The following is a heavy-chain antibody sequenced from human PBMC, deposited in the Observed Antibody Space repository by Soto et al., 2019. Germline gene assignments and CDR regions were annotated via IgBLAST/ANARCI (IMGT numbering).Heavy chain of an antibody. D-gene: IGHD4-17*01. V-gene: IGHV4-61*08. CDR1: GGSISRGDYY. J-gene: IGHJ4*02. CDR3: ARETTVTTGYFDY. CDR2: IYYSGST. Sequence: PSETLSLTCTVSGGSISRGDYYWSWIRQPPGKGLEWIGYIYYSGSTNYNPSLKSRVTISVDTSKNQFSLKLSSVTAADTAVYYCARETTVTTGYFDYWGQGTLVTVSS.